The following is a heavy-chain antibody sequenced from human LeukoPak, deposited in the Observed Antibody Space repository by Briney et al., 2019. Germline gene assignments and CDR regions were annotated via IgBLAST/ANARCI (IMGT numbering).Heavy chain of an antibody. Sequence: ASVKVSCKASGYTFASYGISWVRQAPGQGLEWMGWISAYNGNTKYAQTLQGRVTMTTDTSTSTAYMELRSLRSDDTAVYYCTSTGYSGHDPLHYWGRGTLVTVSS. J-gene: IGHJ4*02. CDR2: ISAYNGNT. CDR1: GYTFASYG. D-gene: IGHD5-12*01. V-gene: IGHV1-18*01. CDR3: TSTGYSGHDPLHY.